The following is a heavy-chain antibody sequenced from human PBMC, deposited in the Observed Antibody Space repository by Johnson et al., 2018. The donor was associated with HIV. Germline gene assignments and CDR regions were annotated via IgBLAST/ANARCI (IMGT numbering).Heavy chain of an antibody. CDR1: GFTFSRYD. CDR2: IGTAGDT. CDR3: AKEGGYSYGYGGDQTGDAFDI. V-gene: IGHV3-13*01. J-gene: IGHJ3*02. Sequence: VQLLESGGGLVQTGGSLRLSCADSGFTFSRYDMHWVRQVTGKGLEWVSAIGTAGDTYYVDSVKGRFTISRDNHNNTLYLQTSSLRLEDTAVYYCAKEGGYSYGYGGDQTGDAFDIWGQGTTVTVSS. D-gene: IGHD5-18*01.